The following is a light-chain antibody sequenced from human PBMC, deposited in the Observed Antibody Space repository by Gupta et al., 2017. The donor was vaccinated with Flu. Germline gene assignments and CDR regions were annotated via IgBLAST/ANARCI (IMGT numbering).Light chain of an antibody. J-gene: IGLJ2*01. V-gene: IGLV2-14*01. CDR1: YTDVGGFNY. Sequence: QSALTQPASMSGSPGQSITISCTGAYTDVGGFNYVSWYQHPPGKAPKLIIYEVSRRPSGISNRFSGSKSDNTASLTISGLQAEDEGDFYCSSYTSNSYVIFGGGTKLTVL. CDR3: SSYTSNSYVI. CDR2: EVS.